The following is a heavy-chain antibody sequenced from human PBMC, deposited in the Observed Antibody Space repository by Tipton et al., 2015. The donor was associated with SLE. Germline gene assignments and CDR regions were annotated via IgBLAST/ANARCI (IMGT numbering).Heavy chain of an antibody. D-gene: IGHD2-21*02. CDR3: ARSGEQLVHGVVTASYFDY. V-gene: IGHV3-48*03. J-gene: IGHJ4*02. CDR2: ISSSGSTI. CDR1: GFTFSSYE. Sequence: GSLRFSCAASGFTFSSYEMNWVRQAPGKGLEWVSYISSSGSTIYYADSVKGRFTISRDNSKNTAYLQMNSLRTEDTAVYYCARSGEQLVHGVVTASYFDYWGQGTLVTVSS.